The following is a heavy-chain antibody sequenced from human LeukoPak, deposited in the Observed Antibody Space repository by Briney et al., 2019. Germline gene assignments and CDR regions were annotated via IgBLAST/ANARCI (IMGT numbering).Heavy chain of an antibody. Sequence: LSLTCAVYGGSFSGYYWSWVRQAPGKGLEWVGFIRSKAYGGTTEYAASVKGRFTISRDDSKSIAYLQMNSLKTEDTAVYYCTSDNYDSSGYYLDYWGQGTLVTVSS. CDR1: GGSFSGYY. CDR2: IRSKAYGGTT. D-gene: IGHD3-22*01. V-gene: IGHV3-49*04. J-gene: IGHJ4*02. CDR3: TSDNYDSSGYYLDY.